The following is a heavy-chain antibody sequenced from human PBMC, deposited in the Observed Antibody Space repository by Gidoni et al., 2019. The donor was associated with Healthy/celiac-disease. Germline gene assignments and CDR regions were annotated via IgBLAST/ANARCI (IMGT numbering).Heavy chain of an antibody. D-gene: IGHD2-2*01. CDR2: IKQDGSEK. CDR1: GFTFSSYW. CDR3: ARSYCSSTSCYSFYYFDY. V-gene: IGHV3-7*01. Sequence: EVQLVESGGGLVQPGGSLRLSCAASGFTFSSYWMSWVRQAPGKGLEWVANIKQDGSEKYYVDSVKGRFTISRDNAKNSLYLQMNSLRAEDTAVYYCARSYCSSTSCYSFYYFDYWGQGTLVTVSS. J-gene: IGHJ4*02.